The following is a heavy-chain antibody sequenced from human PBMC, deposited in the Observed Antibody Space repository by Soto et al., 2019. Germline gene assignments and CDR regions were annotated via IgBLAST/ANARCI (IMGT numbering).Heavy chain of an antibody. CDR3: ARGGIVVVPAALLGYYQH. Sequence: ASVKVSCKASGYTFTGYYMHWVRQAPGQGLEWMGWINPNSGGTNYAQKFQGWVTMTRDTSISTAYMELSRLRSDDTAVYYCARGGIVVVPAALLGYYQHWSQGNLVTVSS. CDR1: GYTFTGYY. CDR2: INPNSGGT. V-gene: IGHV1-2*04. D-gene: IGHD2-2*01. J-gene: IGHJ1*01.